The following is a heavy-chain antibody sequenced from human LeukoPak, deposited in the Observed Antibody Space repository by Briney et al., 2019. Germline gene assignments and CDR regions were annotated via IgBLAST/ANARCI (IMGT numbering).Heavy chain of an antibody. CDR2: ISGSSSTI. CDR1: GFTFSSYS. J-gene: IGHJ1*01. Sequence: GGSLRLSCAASGFTFSSYSMNWVRQATGKGLEWVSYISGSSSTIYYADSVKGRFTISRDNAKNSLYLQMNSLRAEDTAVYYCARDRYGDPTQEYFQHWGQGTLVTVSS. V-gene: IGHV3-48*01. CDR3: ARDRYGDPTQEYFQH. D-gene: IGHD4-17*01.